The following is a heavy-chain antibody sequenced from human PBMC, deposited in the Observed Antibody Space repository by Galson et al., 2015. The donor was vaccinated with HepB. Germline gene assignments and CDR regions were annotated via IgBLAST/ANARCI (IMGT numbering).Heavy chain of an antibody. CDR3: ARDYYSSGWLSFDI. D-gene: IGHD6-19*01. CDR1: GFTFSSYA. Sequence: SLRLSCAASGFTFSSYAMHWVRQAPGKGLEWVAVISYDGSNKYYADSVKGRFTISRDNSKNTLYLQMNSLRAEDTAVYYCARDYYSSGWLSFDIWGQGTMVTVSS. CDR2: ISYDGSNK. V-gene: IGHV3-30*04. J-gene: IGHJ3*02.